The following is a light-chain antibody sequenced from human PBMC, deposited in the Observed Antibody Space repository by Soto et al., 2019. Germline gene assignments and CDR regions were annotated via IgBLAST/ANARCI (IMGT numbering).Light chain of an antibody. Sequence: EFVLTQSPDTLSLPPGERATLSCRASQTVTSSNVAWYQQKPGQAPRPLVYCPSTRATGVPDRFSGSGSVKDFTLTISRLEHEDFAVYYCQHYGDSLPVTFGPGNKV. J-gene: IGKJ3*01. CDR1: QTVTSSN. CDR2: CPS. V-gene: IGKV3-20*01. CDR3: QHYGDSLPVT.